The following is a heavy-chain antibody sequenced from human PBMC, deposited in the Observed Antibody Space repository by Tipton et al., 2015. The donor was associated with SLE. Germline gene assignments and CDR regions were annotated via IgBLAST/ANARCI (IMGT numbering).Heavy chain of an antibody. Sequence: TLSLTCSVSGGSINNSPYYWGWIRQPPGKGLEWIGSIFHSGSTNYNTSLKSRVTIFVDTSRNRFSLNLSSVPAADTAVYYCARRDCSTTSCYFDYWGQGILLIVSS. V-gene: IGHV4-39*01. D-gene: IGHD2-2*01. CDR1: GGSINNSPYY. J-gene: IGHJ4*02. CDR3: ARRDCSTTSCYFDY. CDR2: IFHSGST.